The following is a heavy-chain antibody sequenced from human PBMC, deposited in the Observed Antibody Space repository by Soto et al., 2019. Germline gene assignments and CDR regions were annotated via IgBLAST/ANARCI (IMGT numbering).Heavy chain of an antibody. J-gene: IGHJ6*02. V-gene: IGHV3-48*01. CDR1: GFTFSTYS. CDR2: ITKSSRTI. Sequence: EVQLVESGGGLVQPGVSLRLSCAASGFTFSTYSMNWVRQAPGKGLEWISYITKSSRTIYYADSVKGRFTISRDNAKNSLYLQMNSLRAGDTAVYYCTRDHGYGYGMDVWGQVTTVTVSS. CDR3: TRDHGYGYGMDV. D-gene: IGHD5-12*01.